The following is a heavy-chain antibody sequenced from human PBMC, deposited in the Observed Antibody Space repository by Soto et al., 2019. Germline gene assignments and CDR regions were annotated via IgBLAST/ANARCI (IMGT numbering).Heavy chain of an antibody. CDR2: IIPIFGTA. CDR1: GGTFSSYA. V-gene: IGHV1-69*01. D-gene: IGHD2-2*01. J-gene: IGHJ6*02. Sequence: QVQLVQSGAEVKKPGSSVKVSCKASGGTFSSYAISWVRQAPGQGLEWMGGIIPIFGTANYTQKFQGRVTITADESTSTAYMELSSLRSEDTAVYYCAREVGKGSTSLYGMDVWGQGTTVTVSS. CDR3: AREVGKGSTSLYGMDV.